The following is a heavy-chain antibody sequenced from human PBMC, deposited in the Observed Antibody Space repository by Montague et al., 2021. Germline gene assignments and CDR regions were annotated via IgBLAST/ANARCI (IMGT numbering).Heavy chain of an antibody. V-gene: IGHV7-4-1*02. Sequence: SVKVSCKASGYPFSSYAVNWVRQAPGQGLEWMGWISTNTGNPTSAQGFTGRFVFSLDTSISTAYLQINSLKAEDSAVYFCARDLGEANVLSTQVPGYGMDVWGQGTTVTVSS. CDR2: ISTNTGNP. CDR3: ARDLGEANVLSTQVPGYGMDV. CDR1: GYPFSSYA. D-gene: IGHD2-2*01. J-gene: IGHJ6*02.